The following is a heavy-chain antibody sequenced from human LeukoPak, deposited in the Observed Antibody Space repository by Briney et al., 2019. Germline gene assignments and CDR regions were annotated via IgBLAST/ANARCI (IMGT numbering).Heavy chain of an antibody. CDR1: GGSISSYY. D-gene: IGHD5-12*01. V-gene: IGHV4-59*01. J-gene: IGHJ3*02. Sequence: SSETLSLTCTVSGGSISSYYWSWIRQPPGKGLEWIGYIYYSGSTYYNPSLKSRVTISVDTSKNQFSLKLSSVTAADTAVYYCARSYSGYDLHAFDIWGQGTMVTVSS. CDR3: ARSYSGYDLHAFDI. CDR2: IYYSGST.